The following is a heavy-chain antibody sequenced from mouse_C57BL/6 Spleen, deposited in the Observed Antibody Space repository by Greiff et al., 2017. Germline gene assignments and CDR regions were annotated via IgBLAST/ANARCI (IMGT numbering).Heavy chain of an antibody. Sequence: VQLQQSGAELVRPGASVKLSCTASGFNFKDDYMHWVKQRPEHGLEWIGWIDPENGDTEYDSKFQGKATITADKSSHTTYLQLSSLTSEDTAVYYCTTIYYDYEGYWGQGTTLTVSS. D-gene: IGHD2-4*01. CDR1: GFNFKDDY. CDR3: TTIYYDYEGY. CDR2: IDPENGDT. J-gene: IGHJ2*01. V-gene: IGHV14-4*01.